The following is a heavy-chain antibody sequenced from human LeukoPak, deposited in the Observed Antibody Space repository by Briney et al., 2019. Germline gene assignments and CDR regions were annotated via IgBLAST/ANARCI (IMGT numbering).Heavy chain of an antibody. Sequence: PSETLSLTCTVSGGSTSSSSYYWGWIRQPPGKGLEWIGSIYYSGSTYYNPSLKSRVTISLDTSRNQFSLKLNSVTAADTAVYFCARGPYSYDSSGAFDIWGQGTMVTVSS. J-gene: IGHJ3*02. CDR2: IYYSGST. V-gene: IGHV4-39*07. CDR3: ARGPYSYDSSGAFDI. D-gene: IGHD3-22*01. CDR1: GGSTSSSSYY.